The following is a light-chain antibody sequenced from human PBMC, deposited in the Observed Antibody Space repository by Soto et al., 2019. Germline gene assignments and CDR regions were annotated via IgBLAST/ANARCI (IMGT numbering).Light chain of an antibody. CDR3: QQYATSPNT. V-gene: IGKV3-20*01. J-gene: IGKJ5*01. CDR1: QSVASY. CDR2: GTS. Sequence: EIVVTQSPGTLSLSPGERATVSCRARQSVASYFAWDHQKPGQAPRLLSYGTSSRATGIPARFSGSGSVTDFTLTISRVEPEDFAVYYCQQYATSPNTCGQGARMDNK.